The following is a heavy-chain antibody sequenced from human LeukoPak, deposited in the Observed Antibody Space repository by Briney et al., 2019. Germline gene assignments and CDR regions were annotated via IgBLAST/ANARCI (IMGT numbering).Heavy chain of an antibody. CDR1: GVPMDSFY. J-gene: IGHJ6*04. CDR3: ARLARLTLIRGVTGYHSLDV. Sequence: SETLSLTCIVSGVPMDSFYWSGIRQSPARGLAGVGYIYYSGSTNYNPSLRSQLTISVDTYKNQFSLKLSSVTAADTAVYYCARLARLTLIRGVTGYHSLDVWGKGTKVTVSS. V-gene: IGHV4-59*01. D-gene: IGHD3-10*01. CDR2: IYYSGST.